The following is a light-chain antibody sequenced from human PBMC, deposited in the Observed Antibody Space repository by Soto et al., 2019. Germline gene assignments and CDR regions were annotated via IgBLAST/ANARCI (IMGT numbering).Light chain of an antibody. CDR1: SSNIGRNY. CDR2: RNN. CDR3: AAWDDSRSGNVV. V-gene: IGLV1-47*01. Sequence: QSVLTQPPSASGTPGQRVTISCSGSSSNIGRNYVYWYQQLPGTAPKLLIYRNNQRPSGVPDRFSGSKSGTSASLAISGLRSEDEAEYYCAAWDDSRSGNVVFGGGTKLTVL. J-gene: IGLJ2*01.